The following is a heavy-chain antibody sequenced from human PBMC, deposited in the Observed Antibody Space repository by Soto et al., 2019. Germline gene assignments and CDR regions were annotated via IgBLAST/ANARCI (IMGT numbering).Heavy chain of an antibody. CDR2: IYWDDDK. Sequence: SGPTLVNPTQTLTLTCTFSGFSLSTSGVGVGWIRQPPGKALEWLALIYWDDDKRYSPSLKSRLTITKDTSKNQVVLTMTNMDPVDTATYYCAHSGYSYCYGVVPSCATDFWGPGPTVSLSS. D-gene: IGHD5-18*01. J-gene: IGHJ6*02. V-gene: IGHV2-5*02. CDR1: GFSLSTSGVG. CDR3: AHSGYSYCYGVVPSCATDF.